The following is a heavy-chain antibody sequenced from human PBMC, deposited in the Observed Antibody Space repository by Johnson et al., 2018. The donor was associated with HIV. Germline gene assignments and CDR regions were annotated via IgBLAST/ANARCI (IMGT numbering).Heavy chain of an antibody. V-gene: IGHV3-9*01. CDR1: GFTFDDHA. Sequence: VQLVESGGGLVQPGRSLRLSCAASGFTFDDHAMHWVRQAPGKGLEWVSGITWNSGSIGYADSVRGRFTISRDNAKNSLYLQMNSLRAEDTALYFCAKVAVFVGDDPTGNAFDIWGQGTMVTVSS. CDR2: ITWNSGSI. CDR3: AKVAVFVGDDPTGNAFDI. D-gene: IGHD3-10*02. J-gene: IGHJ3*02.